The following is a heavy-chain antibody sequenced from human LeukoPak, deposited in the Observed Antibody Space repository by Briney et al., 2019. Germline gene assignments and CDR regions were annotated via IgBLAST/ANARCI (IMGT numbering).Heavy chain of an antibody. V-gene: IGHV3-23*01. CDR1: GFTFSTYA. CDR3: ASGIIAPPDY. J-gene: IGHJ4*02. Sequence: GGSLRPSCEVFGFTFSTYAMTWVRQAPGRGLEWVSTISGGDGGTYYADSVKGRFTVSRDTSKNTLYLQMNSLRAEDTALYYCASGIIAPPDYWGQGTLVTVSS. D-gene: IGHD3-10*01. CDR2: ISGGDGGT.